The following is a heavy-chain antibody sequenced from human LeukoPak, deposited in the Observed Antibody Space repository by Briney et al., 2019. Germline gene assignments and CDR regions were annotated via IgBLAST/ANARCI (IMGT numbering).Heavy chain of an antibody. D-gene: IGHD6-13*01. CDR3: ARHQQQLWYGAFDI. V-gene: IGHV4-39*01. J-gene: IGHJ3*02. CDR1: GDSVSRSDSY. CDR2: IYYSGST. Sequence: SETLSLTCSVSGDSVSRSDSYWDWIRQPPGKGLEWIGSIYYSGSTYYDPSLKSRVTISVDTSKNQFSLKLSSVTAADTAVYYCARHQQQLWYGAFDIWGQGTMVTVSS.